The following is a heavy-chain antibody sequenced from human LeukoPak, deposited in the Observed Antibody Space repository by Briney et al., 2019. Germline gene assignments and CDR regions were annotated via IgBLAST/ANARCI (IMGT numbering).Heavy chain of an antibody. D-gene: IGHD4-17*01. CDR1: GYTFTSYY. CDR2: INPSGGST. V-gene: IGHV1-46*01. CDR3: ARDIDYGDYIRLDY. Sequence: ASVKVSCKASGYTFTSYYMHWVRQAPGQGLEWMGIINPSGGSTSYAQKFQGRVTMTRDTSISTAYMELSRLTSDDTAVYYCARDIDYGDYIRLDYWGQGTLVTVSS. J-gene: IGHJ4*02.